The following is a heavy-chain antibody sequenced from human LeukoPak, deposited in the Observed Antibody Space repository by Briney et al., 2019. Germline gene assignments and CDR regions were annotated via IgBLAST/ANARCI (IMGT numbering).Heavy chain of an antibody. J-gene: IGHJ4*02. V-gene: IGHV1-8*01. CDR3: VRGFSRMAKYQPTDN. CDR1: GYTLTSYD. CDR2: MNPNSGNT. D-gene: IGHD2-2*01. Sequence: GASVKVSCKASGYTLTSYDINWVRQATGQGLEWMGWMNPNSGNTGYAQKFQGRVTMTRNTSISTAYMELSSLRSEDTAVYYCVRGFSRMAKYQPTDNWGQGTLVTVSS.